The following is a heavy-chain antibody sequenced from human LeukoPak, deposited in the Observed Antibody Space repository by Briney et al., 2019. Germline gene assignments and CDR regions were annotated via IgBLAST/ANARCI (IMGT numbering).Heavy chain of an antibody. CDR1: GCTFTSYA. Sequence: ASVKVSCKASGCTFTSYAMNWVRQAPGQGLEWMGWINTNTGNPTYAQGFTGRFVFSLDTSVSTAYLQISSLKAEDTAVYYCAREGGNSLDGAFDIWGQGTMVTVSS. CDR2: INTNTGNP. D-gene: IGHD4-23*01. CDR3: AREGGNSLDGAFDI. V-gene: IGHV7-4-1*02. J-gene: IGHJ3*02.